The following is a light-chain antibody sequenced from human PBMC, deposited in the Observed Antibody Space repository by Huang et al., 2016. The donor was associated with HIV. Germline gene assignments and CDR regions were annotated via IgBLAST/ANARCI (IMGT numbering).Light chain of an antibody. J-gene: IGKJ4*01. CDR1: QSVTTY. CDR3: QQYHTWPPGRLT. CDR2: GAS. Sequence: EIVMTQSPATLSVSPGERATLSCRASQSVTTYLAWSQQKSGQAPRLLIYGASPRATGIPARFSGSGSGTEFTLTISILQSEDFAVYYCQQYHTWPPGRLTFGGGTKVEIK. V-gene: IGKV3-15*01.